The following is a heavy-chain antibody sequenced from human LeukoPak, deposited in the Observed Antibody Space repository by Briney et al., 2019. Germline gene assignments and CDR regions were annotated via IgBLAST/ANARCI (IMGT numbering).Heavy chain of an antibody. CDR1: GGSISSYY. D-gene: IGHD3-10*01. V-gene: IGHV4-4*07. J-gene: IGHJ5*02. CDR2: IYTSGST. CDR3: ARVGYGSGSTYNWFDP. Sequence: SETLSLTCTVSGGSISSYYWSWIRQPADKGLEWIGRIYTSGSTNYNPSLKNRVTMSVDTSKNQFSLKLSSVTAADTAVYYCARVGYGSGSTYNWFDPWGQGTLVTVSS.